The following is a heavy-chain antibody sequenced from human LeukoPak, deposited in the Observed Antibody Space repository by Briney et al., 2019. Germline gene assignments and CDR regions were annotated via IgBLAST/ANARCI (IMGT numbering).Heavy chain of an antibody. V-gene: IGHV3-53*01. J-gene: IGHJ3*02. CDR1: GFTVSSNY. Sequence: GGSLRLSCAASGFTVSSNYMSWVRQAPGKGLEWVSVIYSGGSTYYADSVKGRFTISRDNAKNSLYLQMNSLRAEDTAVYYCARARIHYDSSGYYYDAFDIWGQGTMVTVSS. CDR2: IYSGGST. CDR3: ARARIHYDSSGYYYDAFDI. D-gene: IGHD3-22*01.